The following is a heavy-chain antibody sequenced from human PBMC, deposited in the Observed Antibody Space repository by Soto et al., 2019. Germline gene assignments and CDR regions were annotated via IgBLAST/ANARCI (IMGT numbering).Heavy chain of an antibody. J-gene: IGHJ5*02. D-gene: IGHD7-27*01. Sequence: SETLSLTCTVSGGSISNYYWSWIRQPAGKGLEWIGRFYTSTDIIYNPSLKSRLIMSVDTSKNPLSLNLRSVTAADTAVYYCARTKPGDPWLDPWGQGILVTVSS. V-gene: IGHV4-4*07. CDR2: FYTSTDI. CDR1: GGSISNYY. CDR3: ARTKPGDPWLDP.